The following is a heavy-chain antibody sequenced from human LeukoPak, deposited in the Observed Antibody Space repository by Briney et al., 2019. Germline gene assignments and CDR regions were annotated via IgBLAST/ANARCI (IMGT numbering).Heavy chain of an antibody. J-gene: IGHJ4*02. V-gene: IGHV3-21*01. D-gene: IGHD2-15*01. CDR3: ARDSGWSNYYFDY. Sequence: PGGSLRLSCAVSGFTFSNYGVNWVRQAPGNGLGWVSTISSTSGYISYADSVKGRFTISRDNAKNSLYLQMNSLRAEDTAVYYCARDSGWSNYYFDYWGQGTLVTVSS. CDR2: ISSTSGYI. CDR1: GFTFSNYG.